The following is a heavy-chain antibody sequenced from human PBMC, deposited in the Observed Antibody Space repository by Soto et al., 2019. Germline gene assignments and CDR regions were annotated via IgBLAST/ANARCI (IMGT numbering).Heavy chain of an antibody. V-gene: IGHV1-69*06. Sequence: QVQLVQSGADVKKPGSSVKVSCRASGGTFNNYVINWVRQAPGQGLEWMAGIIPIVGTPTYAQKCQGRVTIAADKSTSTAYMELNSLRSEDTAVYYCAGRCDGTNCLAHFDYWGQGTLVTVSS. CDR2: IIPIVGTP. CDR3: AGRCDGTNCLAHFDY. J-gene: IGHJ4*02. D-gene: IGHD2-2*01. CDR1: GGTFNNYV.